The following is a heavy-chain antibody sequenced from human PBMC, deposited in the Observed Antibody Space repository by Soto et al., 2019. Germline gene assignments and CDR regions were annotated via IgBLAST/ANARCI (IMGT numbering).Heavy chain of an antibody. Sequence: GGSLRLSCAASGFTFSSYGMHWVRQAPGKGLEWVAVIWYDGSNKYYADSVKGRFTISRDNSKNTLYLQMNSLRAEDTAVYYCARDEGQQLARGQYYYYYGMDVWGQGTTVTVSS. V-gene: IGHV3-33*01. J-gene: IGHJ6*02. CDR2: IWYDGSNK. CDR3: ARDEGQQLARGQYYYYYGMDV. CDR1: GFTFSSYG. D-gene: IGHD6-13*01.